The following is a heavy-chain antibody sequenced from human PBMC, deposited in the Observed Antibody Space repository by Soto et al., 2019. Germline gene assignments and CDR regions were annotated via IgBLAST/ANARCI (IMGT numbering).Heavy chain of an antibody. D-gene: IGHD2-8*01. CDR3: ARDRSTYGGGGTGEVKENWFDP. CDR2: AYYSGDS. J-gene: IGHJ5*02. CDR1: GGSISRYY. V-gene: IGHV4-59*01. Sequence: SETLSLTCSVSGGSISRYYWGWIRQPPGKGLKLFGHAYYSGDSGYNPSLQSRVTMAVDTSKNQVSLKLTSVTAADTVVYYCARDRSTYGGGGTGEVKENWFDPGGQGALVTVSS.